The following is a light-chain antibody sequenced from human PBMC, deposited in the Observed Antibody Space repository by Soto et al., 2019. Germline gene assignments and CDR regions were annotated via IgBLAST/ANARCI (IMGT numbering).Light chain of an antibody. Sequence: EIVMTQSPATLSVSPGERATLSCRASQSVSTSLAWYQHKPGQVPRLLIHDAXYRDTGITGRFSGSGSGTDFTLTITSLEPEEFAVYYCQQHSDWTPITVGQVTRLEIK. CDR2: DAX. J-gene: IGKJ5*01. CDR1: QSVSTS. V-gene: IGKV3-11*01. CDR3: QQHSDWTPIT.